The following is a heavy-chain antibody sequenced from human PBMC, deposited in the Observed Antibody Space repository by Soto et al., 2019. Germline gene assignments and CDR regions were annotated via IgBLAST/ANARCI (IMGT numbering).Heavy chain of an antibody. J-gene: IGHJ5*02. CDR2: IIPIFGTA. CDR1: GGTFSSYA. D-gene: IGHD3-10*01. Sequence: QVQLVQSGAEVKKPGSSVKVSCKASGGTFSSYAISWVRQAPGQGLEWMGGIIPIFGTANYAQKFQGRVHITADESTSPAYMELSSLRSEDTAVYYCARGGYYYGSGSDFNWFDPWGQGTLVTVSS. CDR3: ARGGYYYGSGSDFNWFDP. V-gene: IGHV1-69*01.